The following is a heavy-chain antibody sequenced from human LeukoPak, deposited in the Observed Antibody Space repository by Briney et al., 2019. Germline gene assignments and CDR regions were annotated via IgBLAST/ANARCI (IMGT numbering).Heavy chain of an antibody. CDR2: ISAYNGNT. CDR3: AAVAGLGNAFDI. CDR1: GGTFSSYA. D-gene: IGHD6-19*01. J-gene: IGHJ3*02. Sequence: ASVKVSCKASGGTFSSYAISWVRQAPGQGLEWMGWISAYNGNTDYAQNFQGRVTMTTDTSTSTAYMELSGLRSDDTAVYYCAAVAGLGNAFDIWGQGTMVTVSS. V-gene: IGHV1-18*01.